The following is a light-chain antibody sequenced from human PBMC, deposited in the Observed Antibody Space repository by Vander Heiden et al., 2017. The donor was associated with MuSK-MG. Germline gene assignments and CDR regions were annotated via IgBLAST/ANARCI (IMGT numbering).Light chain of an antibody. CDR2: GNS. CDR1: SSSIRAGSD. CDR3: QSYDSSLSGAV. V-gene: IGLV1-40*01. Sequence: QSVLTQPPSLSGAPGQSVPISCPRRSSSIRAGSDDHWYQQLPGTAPRLLIYGNSNRPSGVPDRFSGSKSGTSATLAITGLQAEDEADYYCQSYDSSLSGAVFGTGTKVTVL. J-gene: IGLJ1*01.